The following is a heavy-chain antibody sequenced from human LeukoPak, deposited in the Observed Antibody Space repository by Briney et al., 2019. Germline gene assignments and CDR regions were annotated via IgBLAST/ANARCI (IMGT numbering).Heavy chain of an antibody. CDR1: RFTFSSYA. CDR3: AKGYYDSSGYNWFDP. Sequence: GRSLRLSCAASRFTFSSYAMHWVRQAPGKGLEWVSAISGSGGSTYYADSVKGRFTISRDNSKNTLYLQMNSLRAEDTAVYYCAKGYYDSSGYNWFDPWGQGTLVTVSS. J-gene: IGHJ5*02. D-gene: IGHD3-22*01. V-gene: IGHV3-23*01. CDR2: ISGSGGST.